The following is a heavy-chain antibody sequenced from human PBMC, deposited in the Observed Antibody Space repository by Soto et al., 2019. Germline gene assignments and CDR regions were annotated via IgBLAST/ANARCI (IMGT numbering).Heavy chain of an antibody. CDR3: AKERDTRSSSCFDS. V-gene: IGHV3-30*18. Sequence: GGPLRLSSAASRFTFSNYCMQWVRLATGKGLEWVAVISHDRTVKYYADSVKGRFTISRDNLQNTLDLQMDSLRAEDTSVYYCAKERDTRSSSCFDSGGQGALVTV. D-gene: IGHD5-18*01. CDR2: ISHDRTVK. CDR1: RFTFSNYC. J-gene: IGHJ4*02.